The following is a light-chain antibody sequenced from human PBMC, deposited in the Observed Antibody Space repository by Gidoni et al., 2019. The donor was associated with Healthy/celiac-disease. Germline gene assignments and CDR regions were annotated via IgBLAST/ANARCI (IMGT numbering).Light chain of an antibody. CDR2: AAA. CDR1: QSISSY. J-gene: IGKJ2*01. CDR3: QQSYSTPLYT. Sequence: DIQMTQSPSSLSASVGDRVTITCRASQSISSYLNWYQQKPGKAPKRLIYAAASLQSGVPSRFSGSGSGTDFTLTISSRQPEDFATYYCQQSYSTPLYTFGQGTKLEIK. V-gene: IGKV1-39*01.